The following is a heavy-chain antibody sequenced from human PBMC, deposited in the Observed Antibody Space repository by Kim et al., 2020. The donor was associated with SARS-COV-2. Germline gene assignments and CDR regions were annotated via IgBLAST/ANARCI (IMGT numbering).Heavy chain of an antibody. V-gene: IGHV6-1*01. J-gene: IGHJ4*02. CDR2: KYYSSKWYN. CDR1: GDSVSSNSAA. D-gene: IGHD6-19*01. Sequence: SQTLSLTCAISGDSVSSNSAAWNWIRQSPSRCLEWQERKYYSSKWYNDYAVSVKSRITINPDTSKNQFSLQLNSVTPEDTAVYYCARGRQWLVNVDIDYWGQGTLVTVSS. CDR3: ARGRQWLVNVDIDY.